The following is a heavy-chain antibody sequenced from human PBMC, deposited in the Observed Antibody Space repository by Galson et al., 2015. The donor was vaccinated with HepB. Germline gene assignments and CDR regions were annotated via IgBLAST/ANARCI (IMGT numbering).Heavy chain of an antibody. J-gene: IGHJ4*02. D-gene: IGHD5-12*01. CDR1: GFTFSSYA. CDR2: IGESDGSI. CDR3: AKGRSERPPDHIGYDLPDY. V-gene: IGHV3-23*01. Sequence: SLRLSCAASGFTFSSYAMNWVRQAPGKGLEWVSGIGESDGSIYYANSVKGRFTISRGNSKNTLHLQMNSLRVEDTAIYYCAKGRSERPPDHIGYDLPDYWGQGSLVGVSS.